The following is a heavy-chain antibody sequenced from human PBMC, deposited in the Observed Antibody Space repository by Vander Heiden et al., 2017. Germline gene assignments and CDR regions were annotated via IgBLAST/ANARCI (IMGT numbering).Heavy chain of an antibody. CDR3: ARGASSSDVYYYYGVDV. J-gene: IGHJ6*02. D-gene: IGHD6-13*01. V-gene: IGHV1-2*02. Sequence: QVRLVQAGAEVKTPGASVKVPCKASGYTFTGYYIQWIRQAPGQGLEWMGWINPNSGGTKYAQKFQGRVTMTRDTSISTAYMELGTLTSDDTAVYYCARGASSSDVYYYYGVDVWGRGATVTVSS. CDR2: INPNSGGT. CDR1: GYTFTGYY.